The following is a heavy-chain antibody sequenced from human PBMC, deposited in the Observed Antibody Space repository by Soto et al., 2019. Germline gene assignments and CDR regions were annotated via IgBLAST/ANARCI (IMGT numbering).Heavy chain of an antibody. CDR1: GYTFTSYG. Sequence: ASVKVSCKASGYTFTSYGISWVRQAPGQGLEWMGWISAYNGNTNYAQKLQGRVTMTTDTSTSTAYMELRSLRSDDTAVYYCARDFPYCGSTSCYSAAPKYWGQGTLVTVS. V-gene: IGHV1-18*01. J-gene: IGHJ4*02. D-gene: IGHD2-2*01. CDR2: ISAYNGNT. CDR3: ARDFPYCGSTSCYSAAPKY.